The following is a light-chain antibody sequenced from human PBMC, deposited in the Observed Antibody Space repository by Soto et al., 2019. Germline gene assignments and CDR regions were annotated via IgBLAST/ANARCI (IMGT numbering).Light chain of an antibody. CDR1: QSVSSN. CDR3: QLYNNWPPWT. CDR2: GAS. Sequence: EIVMTQSPATLSVSPGERATLSCRASQSVSSNLAWYQQKPGQAPRLLIYGASTRATGIPARFSGSGSGTELTLTISSLQSEDFAVYYCQLYNNWPPWTFGQGTKVEIK. V-gene: IGKV3-15*01. J-gene: IGKJ1*01.